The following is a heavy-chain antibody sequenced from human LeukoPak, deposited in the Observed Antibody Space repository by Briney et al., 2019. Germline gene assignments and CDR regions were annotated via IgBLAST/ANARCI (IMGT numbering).Heavy chain of an antibody. CDR2: IYYSGST. CDR1: GGSISSYY. CDR3: ARVIAAGAFDY. D-gene: IGHD6-13*01. V-gene: IGHV4-59*07. Sequence: SDTLSLTCTVSGGSISSYYWSWIRQPPGKGLEWIGYIYYSGSTNYNPSLKSRVTISVDTSKNQFSLKLSSVTAADTAVYYCARVIAAGAFDYWGQGTLVTVSS. J-gene: IGHJ4*02.